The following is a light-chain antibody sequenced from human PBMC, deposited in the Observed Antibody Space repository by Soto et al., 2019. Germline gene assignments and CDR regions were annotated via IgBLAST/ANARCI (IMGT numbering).Light chain of an antibody. J-gene: IGKJ5*01. CDR1: QSVASN. Sequence: EIVMTQSPATLSVSPGERATHSCRASQSVASNLAWYQQRPGQAPRLLIYGASTRATGIPARFSGSGSGTDFTLTISSLQSEDFAVYYCQQYSDWRTFGQGTRLEIK. V-gene: IGKV3D-15*01. CDR2: GAS. CDR3: QQYSDWRT.